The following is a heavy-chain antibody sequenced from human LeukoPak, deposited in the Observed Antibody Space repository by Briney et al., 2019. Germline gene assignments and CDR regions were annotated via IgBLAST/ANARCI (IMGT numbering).Heavy chain of an antibody. J-gene: IGHJ4*02. Sequence: ASVKVSCKASGYTFATYLISWVRQAPGQGLEWMGWINPNSGGTNYAQKFQGRVTMTRDTSISTAYMELSRLRSDDTAVYYCARAYCSGGSCHVANFDYWGQGTLVTVSS. CDR3: ARAYCSGGSCHVANFDY. D-gene: IGHD2-15*01. V-gene: IGHV1-2*02. CDR1: GYTFATYL. CDR2: INPNSGGT.